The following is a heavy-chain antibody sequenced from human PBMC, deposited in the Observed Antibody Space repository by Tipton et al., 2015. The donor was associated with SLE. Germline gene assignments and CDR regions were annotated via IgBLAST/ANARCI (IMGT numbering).Heavy chain of an antibody. D-gene: IGHD6-13*01. V-gene: IGHV4-4*08. J-gene: IGHJ4*02. CDR3: ARERLYSSSWFSD. CDR1: GGSIGYNY. CDR2: IYTSGAT. Sequence: TLSLTCTVSGGSIGYNYWNWIRQPPGKGLEWIGRIYTSGATNYSPSFESRVTISFDMSKNQVSLKLNSVTAADTAVYYCARERLYSSSWFSDWGQGTLVTVSS.